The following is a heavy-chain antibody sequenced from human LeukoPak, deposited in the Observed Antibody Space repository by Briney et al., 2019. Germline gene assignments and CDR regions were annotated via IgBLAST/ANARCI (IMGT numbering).Heavy chain of an antibody. Sequence: SSVKVSCKASGGTFSSYAISWVRQAPGQGLEWMGRIIPIFGTANYAQKFQGRVTITTDESTSTAYMELSSLRSEDTAVYYCARDVETKAGAFDIWGQGTMVTVSS. CDR1: GGTFSSYA. CDR3: ARDVETKAGAFDI. CDR2: IIPIFGTA. J-gene: IGHJ3*02. V-gene: IGHV1-69*05. D-gene: IGHD2-21*01.